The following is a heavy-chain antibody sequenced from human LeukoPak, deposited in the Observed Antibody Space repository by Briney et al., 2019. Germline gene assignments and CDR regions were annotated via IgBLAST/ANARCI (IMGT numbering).Heavy chain of an antibody. CDR2: LQSVGNT. CDR1: GFSVRSKY. CDR3: ARDAEGEEQMATTYFDL. J-gene: IGHJ4*02. V-gene: IGHV3-53*01. Sequence: GGSLRLSCAASGFSVRSKYMSWVRQAPGKGLEWVSVLQSVGNTFYADSVKGGFSISRDRSKNTVYLQMDSLRAEDTAVYYCARDAEGEEQMATTYFDLWGQGTLVIVSS. D-gene: IGHD5-24*01.